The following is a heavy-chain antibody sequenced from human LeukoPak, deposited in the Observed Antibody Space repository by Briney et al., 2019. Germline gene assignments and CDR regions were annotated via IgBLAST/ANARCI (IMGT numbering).Heavy chain of an antibody. CDR2: IRSKAYGGTT. D-gene: IGHD1-7*01. CDR3: TRGNWNYGNAFDI. J-gene: IGHJ3*02. CDR1: GFTFGGYA. Sequence: GGSLRLSCTASGFTFGGYAMSWVRQAPGKGLEWVGFIRSKAYGGTTEYAASVKGRFTISRDGSKSIAYLQMNSLKTDDTAVYYCTRGNWNYGNAFDIWGQGTMVTVSS. V-gene: IGHV3-49*04.